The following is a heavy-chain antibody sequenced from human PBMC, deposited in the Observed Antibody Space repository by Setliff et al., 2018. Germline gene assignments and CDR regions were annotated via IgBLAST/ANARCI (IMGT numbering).Heavy chain of an antibody. J-gene: IGHJ4*02. D-gene: IGHD5-12*01. CDR3: ARAGGYDFHHLDY. CDR1: GFTFSNYA. CDR2: ISFSSSSI. V-gene: IGHV3-21*01. Sequence: LRLSCAASGFTFSNYAMHWVRQAPGKGLEWVSSISFSSSSISYASSVKGRFTISRDSAKNSLFLQMKSLRAEDTAVYYCARAGGYDFHHLDYWGQGILVTVSS.